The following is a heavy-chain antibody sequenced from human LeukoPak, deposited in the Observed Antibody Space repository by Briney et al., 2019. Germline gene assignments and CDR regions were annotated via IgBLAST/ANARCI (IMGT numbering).Heavy chain of an antibody. CDR1: GFTFSSYA. J-gene: IGHJ1*01. CDR2: ISSNGGST. V-gene: IGHV3-64*01. D-gene: IGHD1-26*01. CDR3: ARGISGSYYQVYFKH. Sequence: GGSLRLSCAASGFTFSSYAMHWVRQAPGKGLEYVSAISSNGGSTYYANSVKGRFTISGDNSKNTLYLQMGSLRAEDMAVYYCARGISGSYYQVYFKHWGQGTLVTVSS.